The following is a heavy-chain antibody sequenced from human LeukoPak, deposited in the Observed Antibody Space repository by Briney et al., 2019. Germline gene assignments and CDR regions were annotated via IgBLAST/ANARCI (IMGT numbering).Heavy chain of an antibody. J-gene: IGHJ3*02. CDR1: GFTFDDYA. CDR2: ISWNSGSV. Sequence: GGSLRLSCAASGFTFDDYAMHWVRQAPGKGLEWVSGISWNSGSVGYADSVKGRFTISRDNAKNSLYLQMNSLRAEDTALYYCAKTRCYADAFDIWGQGTMVTVSS. V-gene: IGHV3-9*01. CDR3: AKTRCYADAFDI. D-gene: IGHD2-2*01.